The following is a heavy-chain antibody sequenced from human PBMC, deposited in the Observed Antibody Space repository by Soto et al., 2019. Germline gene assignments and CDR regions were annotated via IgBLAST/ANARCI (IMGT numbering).Heavy chain of an antibody. Sequence: ASVKVSCKASGYTLTSYGISWVRQAPGQGLEWMGWVSAYNGNTNYAQKLQGRVTMTTDTSTSTAYMELRSLRSDDTAVYYCATLPVGYYYDSSDLFDYWGQGTLVTVSS. V-gene: IGHV1-18*01. D-gene: IGHD3-22*01. J-gene: IGHJ4*02. CDR2: VSAYNGNT. CDR1: GYTLTSYG. CDR3: ATLPVGYYYDSSDLFDY.